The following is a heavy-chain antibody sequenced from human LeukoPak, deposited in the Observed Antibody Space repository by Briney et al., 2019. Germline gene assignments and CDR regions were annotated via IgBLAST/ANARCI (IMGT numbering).Heavy chain of an antibody. CDR1: GAPISNYL. V-gene: IGHV4-4*07. J-gene: IGHJ4*02. D-gene: IGHD3-10*01. CDR2: ISIREST. Sequence: SETLSLTCTVSGAPISNYLWSWIRQSAGGGPEWIGRISIRESTDYNPSLKSQITISADTSKNQFSLKLTSVTAADTAVYYCAKEGVGATPFDHWGQGTLVTVSS. CDR3: AKEGVGATPFDH.